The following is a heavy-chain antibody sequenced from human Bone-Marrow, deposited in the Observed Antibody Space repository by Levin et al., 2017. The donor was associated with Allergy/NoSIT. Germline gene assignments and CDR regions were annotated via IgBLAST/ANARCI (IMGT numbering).Heavy chain of an antibody. Sequence: GESLKISCTGSDSSFTTFGIHWVRQAPGKGLEWLAVISFDTNTEFYAESVEGRFSVSRDNSKNTAYLQMNSLRPDDTALYYCAKSKKLVGDLEFDSWAQGTVVAVSP. CDR2: ISFDTNTE. J-gene: IGHJ4*02. CDR3: AKSKKLVGDLEFDS. V-gene: IGHV3-30*18. D-gene: IGHD2-21*01. CDR1: DSSFTTFG.